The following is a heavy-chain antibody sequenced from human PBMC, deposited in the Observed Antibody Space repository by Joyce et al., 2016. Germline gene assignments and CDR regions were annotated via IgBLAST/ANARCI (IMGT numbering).Heavy chain of an antibody. CDR2: IYYTGST. D-gene: IGHD3-10*01. J-gene: IGHJ4*02. CDR3: ARVTWFGDKGFDY. CDR1: GGSISSGDYY. Sequence: QVQLQESGPGLVKPSQTLSLTCSVSGGSISSGDYYWSWIRQPPGKGLEWIRYIYYTGSTDYNLSLKSRITMSVDTSKNQFSLKLSSVTAADTAVYYCARVTWFGDKGFDYWGQGTLVTVSS. V-gene: IGHV4-30-4*01.